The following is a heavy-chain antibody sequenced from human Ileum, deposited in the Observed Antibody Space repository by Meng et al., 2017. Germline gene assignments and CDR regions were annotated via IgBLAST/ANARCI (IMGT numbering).Heavy chain of an antibody. CDR2: ISYVGLT. J-gene: IGHJ5*02. CDR3: ARVGYCESGSCHREWFDP. D-gene: IGHD3-22*01. Sequence: VQVPASGPGLGKPSVTLSLTCTFSDGSIDNNSWTWIRQPPGKRLEWIGYISYVGLTDYNSSLKGRVTISLDTSKNQFSLTLTSVTAADTAVYYCARVGYCESGSCHREWFDPWGQGTLVTVSS. CDR1: DGSIDNNS. V-gene: IGHV4-59*01.